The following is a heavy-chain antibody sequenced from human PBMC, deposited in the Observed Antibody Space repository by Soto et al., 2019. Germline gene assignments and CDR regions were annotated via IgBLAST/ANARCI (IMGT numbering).Heavy chain of an antibody. CDR2: ISPYNGHT. D-gene: IGHD2-2*01. Sequence: QVQLVQSAGEVKKPGASVKVSCKASGYSFTSYGISWVRRAPGQGLEWMGWISPYNGHTQFVQRFQGRVTMTTDTSTKTTYKELRSLRSDDTAHYYCARDLTIVPATHPRLENYGMDVWGQGTTVIVSS. J-gene: IGHJ6*02. CDR3: ARDLTIVPATHPRLENYGMDV. V-gene: IGHV1-18*01. CDR1: GYSFTSYG.